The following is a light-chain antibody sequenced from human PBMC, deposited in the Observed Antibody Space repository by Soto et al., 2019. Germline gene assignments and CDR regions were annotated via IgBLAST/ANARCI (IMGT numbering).Light chain of an antibody. Sequence: QSVLTQPPSTSGTPGQRVTISCSGDSSNIGSHTVNWYQQLPGTAPRLLIYSNNQRPSGVPDRFSGSKSGTSASLAISGLQSEDEADYCCAAWDDSLNADVFGTGTKVTV. CDR3: AAWDDSLNADV. J-gene: IGLJ1*01. CDR1: SSNIGSHT. CDR2: SNN. V-gene: IGLV1-44*01.